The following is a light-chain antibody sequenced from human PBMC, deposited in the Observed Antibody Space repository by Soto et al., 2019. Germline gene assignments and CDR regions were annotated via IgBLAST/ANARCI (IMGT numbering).Light chain of an antibody. CDR2: GAS. CDR1: QSVKSS. Sequence: EIVMTQSPATLSVSPGERATLSCRASQSVKSSLAWYQHKPGQLPRLLIYGASTRATGVPLRFSGSGSGTDFTLTISSLQSEDFAVYYCQQYDNWPWTFGQGTKVEIK. CDR3: QQYDNWPWT. J-gene: IGKJ1*01. V-gene: IGKV3-15*01.